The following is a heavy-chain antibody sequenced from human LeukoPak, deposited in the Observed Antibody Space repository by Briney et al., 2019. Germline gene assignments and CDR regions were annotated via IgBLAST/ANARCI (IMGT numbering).Heavy chain of an antibody. Sequence: GGSLRLSCAASGFTFSSYAMSWVRQAPGKGLEXXSAISGSGGSTYYADSVKGRFTISRDNSKNTLYLQMNGLRAEDTAVYYCAKSKDTAMVSLDYWGQGTLVTVSS. CDR1: GFTFSSYA. J-gene: IGHJ4*02. D-gene: IGHD5-18*01. CDR2: ISGSGGST. CDR3: AKSKDTAMVSLDY. V-gene: IGHV3-23*01.